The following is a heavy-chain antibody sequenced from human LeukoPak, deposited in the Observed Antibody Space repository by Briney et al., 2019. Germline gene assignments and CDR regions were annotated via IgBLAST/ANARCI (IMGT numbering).Heavy chain of an antibody. CDR1: GYTFTSYY. J-gene: IGHJ4*02. Sequence: ASVKVSCKASGYTFTSYYMHWVRQAPGQGLEWMGIINPSGGSTSYAQKFQGRVTMTRDTSISTAYMELSRLRSDDTAVYYCASAYCSSTTCPLLTTYWGQGTLVTVSS. CDR2: INPSGGST. CDR3: ASAYCSSTTCPLLTTY. D-gene: IGHD2-2*01. V-gene: IGHV1-46*01.